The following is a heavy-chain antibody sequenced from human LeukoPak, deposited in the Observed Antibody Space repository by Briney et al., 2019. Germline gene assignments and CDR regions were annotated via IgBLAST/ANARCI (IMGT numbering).Heavy chain of an antibody. D-gene: IGHD5-12*01. CDR3: ARDVHGGYGSGWFDP. J-gene: IGHJ5*02. V-gene: IGHV1-69*05. CDR1: GGTFNNSA. Sequence: ASVKVSCKTSGGTFNNSAISWVRQAPGQGLEWLGGIMTLFGTAGYAQKFQGRVTITKDESTRTVYLELTSLTSDDTAVYYCARDVHGGYGSGWFDPWGQGTLVSVSS. CDR2: IMTLFGTA.